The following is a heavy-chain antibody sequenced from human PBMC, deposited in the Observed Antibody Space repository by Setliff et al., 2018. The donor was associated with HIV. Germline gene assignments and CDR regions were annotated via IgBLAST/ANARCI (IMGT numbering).Heavy chain of an antibody. D-gene: IGHD3-16*01. J-gene: IGHJ4*02. CDR2: IYYSGST. Sequence: SSETLSLTCTVSGGPISSAGGYLYSWIRQHPGKGLEWIGYIYYSGSTYYNPSLKSRFTISMDTSKNQFSLKVTSVSAADTAVYYCARGGRKDLADYWGQGALVTVSS. CDR1: GGPISSAGGYL. V-gene: IGHV4-31*03. CDR3: ARGGRKDLADY.